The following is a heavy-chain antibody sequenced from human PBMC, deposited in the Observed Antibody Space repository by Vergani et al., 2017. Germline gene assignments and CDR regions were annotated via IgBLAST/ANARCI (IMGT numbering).Heavy chain of an antibody. CDR3: ARSRWFGEAMWPGY. CDR1: GFTFSSYA. Sequence: QVQLVESGGGVVQPGRSLRLSCAASGFTFSSYAMHWVRQAPGKGLEWVAVISYDGSNKYYADSVKGRFTISRDNSKNTLYLQMNSLRAEDTAVYYCARSRWFGEAMWPGYWGQGTLVTVSS. J-gene: IGHJ4*02. D-gene: IGHD3-10*01. V-gene: IGHV3-30-3*01. CDR2: ISYDGSNK.